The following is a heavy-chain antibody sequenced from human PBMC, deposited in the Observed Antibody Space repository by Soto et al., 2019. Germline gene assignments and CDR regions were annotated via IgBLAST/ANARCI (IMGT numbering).Heavy chain of an antibody. J-gene: IGHJ4*02. CDR3: ARDLYGSGTSFDY. CDR2: VFHSGST. D-gene: IGHD3-10*01. CDR1: GDSVSSSHW. V-gene: IGHV4-4*03. Sequence: PPETLSLTCDVSGDSVSSSHWWSWVRQPPGKGLEWIGEVFHSGSTNYNPSLKSRVTISVDKSKNQFSLKVSSMTAADTAVYYCARDLYGSGTSFDYWGQGTLVTVSS.